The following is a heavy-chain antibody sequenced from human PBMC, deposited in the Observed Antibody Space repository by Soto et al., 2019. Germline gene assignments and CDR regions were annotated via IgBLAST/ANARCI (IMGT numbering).Heavy chain of an antibody. Sequence: ASVKVSCKASGYTFTSYGISWVRQAPGQGLEWMGWISAYNGNTNYAKKLQGSVTMTKDTSTRTAYMELRSLRSDETAVCYCAITAAGTHYFYFDXWGQVTLVTVSX. CDR3: AITAAGTHYFYFDX. CDR2: ISAYNGNT. J-gene: IGHJ4*02. D-gene: IGHD6-13*01. V-gene: IGHV1-18*01. CDR1: GYTFTSYG.